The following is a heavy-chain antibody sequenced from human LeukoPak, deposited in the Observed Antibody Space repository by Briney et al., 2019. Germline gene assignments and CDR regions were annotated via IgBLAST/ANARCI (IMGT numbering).Heavy chain of an antibody. D-gene: IGHD3-22*01. V-gene: IGHV1-69*13. CDR2: IIPIFGTA. CDR1: GGTFSSYA. Sequence: SVKVSCKASGGTFSSYAISWVRQAPGQGLEWMGGIIPIFGTANYAQKFQGRVTITADESTSTAYMELSSLRSEDTAVYYCARALPPRGSYYYDSSGLFDYWGQGTLVTVSS. J-gene: IGHJ4*02. CDR3: ARALPPRGSYYYDSSGLFDY.